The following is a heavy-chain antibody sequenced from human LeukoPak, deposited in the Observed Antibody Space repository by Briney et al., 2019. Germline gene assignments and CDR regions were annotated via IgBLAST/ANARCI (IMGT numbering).Heavy chain of an antibody. CDR3: ARRSHCTGDSCYPV. J-gene: IGHJ6*02. CDR1: GDSMTSSNHY. CDR2: IYYGGST. V-gene: IGHV4-39*01. Sequence: PSETLSLTCTVSGDSMTSSNHYWVWIRQPPGKGLEWIGSIYYGGSTYYNPSLKSRVTMSQDTSKNQFSLKVNTVTAAGTAVYHCARRSHCTGDSCYPVWGQGTTVTVSS. D-gene: IGHD2-15*01.